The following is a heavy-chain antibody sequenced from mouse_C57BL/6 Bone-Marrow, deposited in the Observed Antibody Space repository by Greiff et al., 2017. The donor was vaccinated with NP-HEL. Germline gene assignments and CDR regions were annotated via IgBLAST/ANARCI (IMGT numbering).Heavy chain of an antibody. CDR1: GYTFTDYY. V-gene: IGHV1-26*01. J-gene: IGHJ3*01. D-gene: IGHD2-1*01. Sequence: VQLQQSGPELVKPGASVKISCKASGYTFTDYYMNWVKQSHGKSLEWIGDINPNNGGTSYNQKFKGKATLTVDKSSSTAYMELRSLTSEDSAVYSCANVPLYYYGNYPFAYWGQGTLVTVSA. CDR2: INPNNGGT. CDR3: ANVPLYYYGNYPFAY.